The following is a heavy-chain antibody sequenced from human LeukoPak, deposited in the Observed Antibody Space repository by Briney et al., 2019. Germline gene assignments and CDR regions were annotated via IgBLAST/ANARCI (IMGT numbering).Heavy chain of an antibody. CDR2: IYYSGTT. V-gene: IGHV4-39*01. Sequence: PETLSLTCTVSGGSIRSDSSYYWGWIRQPPGKGLDWIGSIYYSGTTYYKSSLKSRVTISVDTSKNQFSLNLSSVTAADTAVYYCVRGSGLYCSGGNCSPYYFDYWGQGTLVTVSS. D-gene: IGHD2-15*01. CDR1: GGSIRSDSSYY. J-gene: IGHJ4*02. CDR3: VRGSGLYCSGGNCSPYYFDY.